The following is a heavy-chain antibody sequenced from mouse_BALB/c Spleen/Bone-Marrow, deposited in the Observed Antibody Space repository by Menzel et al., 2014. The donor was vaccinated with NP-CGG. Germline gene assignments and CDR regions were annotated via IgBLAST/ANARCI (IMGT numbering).Heavy chain of an antibody. D-gene: IGHD2-1*01. V-gene: IGHV1-22*01. CDR2: IKPNNGVT. CDR3: AREGDGNYLYYFDY. J-gene: IGHJ2*01. Sequence: EVQLQQSGPELVKPGASVKISCTASGFTFTEYTMHWVRQSHGKSLEWIGGIKPNNGVTSYYQMFKGKATLTVDKSSSTAYMKLHSLTSEDSAVYYCAREGDGNYLYYFDYWGQGTTLTVSS. CDR1: GFTFTEYT.